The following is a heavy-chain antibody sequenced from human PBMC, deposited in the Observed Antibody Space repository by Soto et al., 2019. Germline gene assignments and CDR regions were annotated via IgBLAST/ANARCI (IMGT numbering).Heavy chain of an antibody. CDR1: GFTFSSYA. J-gene: IGHJ6*02. V-gene: IGHV3-23*01. Sequence: GGSLRLSCAASGFTFSSYAVSWVRQAPGKGLEWVSAISGSGGSTYYADSVKGRFTISRDNSKNTLYLQMNSLRAEDTAVYYCAKDAANPSYYYYGMDVWGQGTTVTVSS. CDR2: ISGSGGST. D-gene: IGHD6-25*01. CDR3: AKDAANPSYYYYGMDV.